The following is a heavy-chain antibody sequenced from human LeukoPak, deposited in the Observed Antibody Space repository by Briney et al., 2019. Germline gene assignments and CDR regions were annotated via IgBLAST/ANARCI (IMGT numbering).Heavy chain of an antibody. V-gene: IGHV4-59*01. CDR2: FHDSGSA. CDR3: ARDSHSVDTATPRGFDP. Sequence: SETLSLTCTVSGDSISSYFWSWIRQPPGKGLEWIGYFHDSGSANYNPSLKSRITMSVDTSKNQFSLKLRSVTAADTAVYYCARDSHSVDTATPRGFDPWGQGTLGTVSA. CDR1: GDSISSYF. D-gene: IGHD2-15*01. J-gene: IGHJ5*02.